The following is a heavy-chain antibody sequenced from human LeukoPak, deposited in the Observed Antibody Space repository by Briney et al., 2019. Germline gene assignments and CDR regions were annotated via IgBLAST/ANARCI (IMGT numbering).Heavy chain of an antibody. V-gene: IGHV4-59*01. D-gene: IGHD3-16*02. Sequence: SETLSLTCTVSGGSISSYYWSWIRQPPGKGLEGMGYIYYSGSTNYNPSLKSRVTISVDTSKNQFSLKLSSVTAADTAVYYCARENYDYVWGSYRSLQWFDPWGQGTLVTVSS. CDR3: ARENYDYVWGSYRSLQWFDP. CDR2: IYYSGST. J-gene: IGHJ5*02. CDR1: GGSISSYY.